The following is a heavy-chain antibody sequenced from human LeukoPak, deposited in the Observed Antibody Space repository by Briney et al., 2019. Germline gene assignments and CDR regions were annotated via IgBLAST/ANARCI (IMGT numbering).Heavy chain of an antibody. J-gene: IGHJ4*02. D-gene: IGHD4-23*01. Sequence: PSETLSLTCTVSGGSINTYYWSWIRQPPGKGLEWIGYIYYSGSTNYNPSLKSRVTTSVDTSKNQFSLKLSSVTAADTAVYYCARDTGTVVDYWGQGTLVTVSS. V-gene: IGHV4-59*01. CDR2: IYYSGST. CDR3: ARDTGTVVDY. CDR1: GGSINTYY.